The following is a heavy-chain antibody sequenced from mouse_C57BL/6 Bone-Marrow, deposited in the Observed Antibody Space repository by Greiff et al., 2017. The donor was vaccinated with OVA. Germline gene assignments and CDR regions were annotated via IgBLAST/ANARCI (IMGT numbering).Heavy chain of an antibody. CDR2: INPYNGDT. D-gene: IGHD2-2*01. CDR3: ARGNLLWLRQVYFDY. J-gene: IGHJ2*01. CDR1: GYSFTGYF. V-gene: IGHV1-20*01. Sequence: VQLKESGPELVKPGDSVKISCKASGYSFTGYFMNWVMQSHGKSLEWIGRINPYNGDTFYNQKFKGKVTLTVDKSSSTAHMELRSLTTEYSAVYYCARGNLLWLRQVYFDYWGQGTTLTVSS.